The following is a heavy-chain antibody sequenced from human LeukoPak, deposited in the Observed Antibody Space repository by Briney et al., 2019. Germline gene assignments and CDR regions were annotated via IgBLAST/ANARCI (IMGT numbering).Heavy chain of an antibody. J-gene: IGHJ4*02. Sequence: GGSLRLSCAASGFTFSSYAMSWVPQAPGKGLEWVSAIIGSGGSTYYADSVKGRCTISRDNSKNTLYLQMNSLRAEDTAVYYCANLDADYYDSSGKDYWGQGTLVTVSS. CDR3: ANLDADYYDSSGKDY. D-gene: IGHD3-22*01. CDR1: GFTFSSYA. V-gene: IGHV3-23*01. CDR2: IIGSGGST.